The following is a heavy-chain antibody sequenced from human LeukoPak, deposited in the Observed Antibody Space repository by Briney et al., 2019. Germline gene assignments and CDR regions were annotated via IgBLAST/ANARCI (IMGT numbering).Heavy chain of an antibody. J-gene: IGHJ6*03. V-gene: IGHV1-8*01. CDR1: GYTFTSYD. CDR3: ARDPSNMPYYYYYMDV. D-gene: IGHD1/OR15-1a*01. CDR2: MNPNSGNT. Sequence: ASVKVSCKASGYTFTSYDINWVRQATGQGLEWMGWMNPNSGNTGYAQKFQGRVTMTRNTSISTAYMELSSLRSEDTAVYYCARDPSNMPYYYYYMDVWGKGTTVTVSS.